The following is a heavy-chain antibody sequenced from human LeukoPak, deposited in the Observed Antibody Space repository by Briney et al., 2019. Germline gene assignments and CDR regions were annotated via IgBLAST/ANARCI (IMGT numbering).Heavy chain of an antibody. CDR1: GGSIRSYY. D-gene: IGHD6-19*01. J-gene: IGHJ4*02. V-gene: IGHV4-59*01. CDR2: IYYSGST. Sequence: SETLSLTCTVSGGSIRSYYWSWIRQPPGKGLEWIGYIYYSGSTNYNPSLKSRVTISVDTSKNQFSLKLSSVTAADMAVYYCARVNSGWIQYWGQGTLVTVSS. CDR3: ARVNSGWIQY.